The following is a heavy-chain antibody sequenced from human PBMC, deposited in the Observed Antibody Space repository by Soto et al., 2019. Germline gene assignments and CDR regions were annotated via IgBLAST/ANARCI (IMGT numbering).Heavy chain of an antibody. Sequence: SETLSLTCTVSGGSISSYYWSWIRQPPGKGLEWIGYIYYSGSTNYNPSLKSRVTISVDTSKNQFSLKLSSVTAADTAVYYCAREVDGEYYFEYWGQGTLVTVSS. V-gene: IGHV4-59*01. CDR3: AREVDGEYYFEY. CDR2: IYYSGST. D-gene: IGHD3-9*01. J-gene: IGHJ4*02. CDR1: GGSISSYY.